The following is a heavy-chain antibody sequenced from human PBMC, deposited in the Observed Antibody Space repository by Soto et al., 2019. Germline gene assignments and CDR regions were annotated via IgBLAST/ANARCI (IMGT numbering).Heavy chain of an antibody. Sequence: GSLRLSCAASGFTFSSYGMHWVRQAPGKGLEWVAVISYDGSNKYYADSVKGRFTISRDNSKNTLYLQMNSLTAEDTAVYYCANPTPLLRYFDSSPPANCYYYYEMDVWGQGTTVTVSS. V-gene: IGHV3-30*18. D-gene: IGHD3-9*01. CDR2: ISYDGSNK. CDR1: GFTFSSYG. CDR3: ANPTPLLRYFDSSPPANCYYYYEMDV. J-gene: IGHJ6*02.